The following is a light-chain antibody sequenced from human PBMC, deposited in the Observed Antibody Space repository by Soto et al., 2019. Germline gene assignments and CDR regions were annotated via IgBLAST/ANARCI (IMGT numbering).Light chain of an antibody. CDR2: AAS. CDR3: QQADSFPHT. J-gene: IGKJ2*01. CDR1: QSISSW. V-gene: IGKV1-12*01. Sequence: DIQMTQSPSSVSASVGDRVTITCRASQSISSWLAWYQQKPGKAPKLLISAASRLQSAVPSRFSGSGSGTDFTLTISSLQPEDFATYFCQQADSFPHTFGQGTKLEIK.